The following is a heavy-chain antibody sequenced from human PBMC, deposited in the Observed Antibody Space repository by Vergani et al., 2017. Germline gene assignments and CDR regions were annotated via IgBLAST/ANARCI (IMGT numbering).Heavy chain of an antibody. V-gene: IGHV3-9*01. J-gene: IGHJ4*02. CDR3: AKAHHLFGDRYSYFDS. CDR2: ISWRSGSV. CDR1: GFRFDDHA. D-gene: IGHD2-21*02. Sequence: EVQLVESGGDLVQPGRSLRLSCSASGFRFDDHAMHWVRQVPGKGLEWVSGISWRSGSVNYAESVTGRFTISRDNAKSSLYLQMNNLRPEDTSFYFCAKAHHLFGDRYSYFDSWGQGTLVTVSS.